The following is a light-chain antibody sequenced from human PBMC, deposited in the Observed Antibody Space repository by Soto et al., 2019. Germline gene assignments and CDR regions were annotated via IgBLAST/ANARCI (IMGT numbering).Light chain of an antibody. V-gene: IGKV1-39*01. CDR3: QQSYSTPRT. J-gene: IGKJ1*01. CDR1: QSISSY. CDR2: AAS. Sequence: DIQMAQSRSFLSPYVGARCTITGGASQSISSYLNWYQQKPGKAPKLLIYAASSLQSGVPSRFSGSGSGTDFTLTISSLQPEDFATYYCQQSYSTPRTFGQGTKVDIK.